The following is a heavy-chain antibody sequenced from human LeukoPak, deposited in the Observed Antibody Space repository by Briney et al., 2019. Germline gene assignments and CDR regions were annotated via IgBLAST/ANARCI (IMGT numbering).Heavy chain of an antibody. CDR1: GGSISSYY. D-gene: IGHD6-13*01. Sequence: PSETLSLTCTVSGGSISSYYWSWIRQPPGKGLEWIGYIYYSGSTNYNPSLKSRVTISVDTSKNQFSLKLSSVTAADTAVYYCAIHLLGQQLAHSDYWGQGTLVTVSS. V-gene: IGHV4-59*01. J-gene: IGHJ4*02. CDR3: AIHLLGQQLAHSDY. CDR2: IYYSGST.